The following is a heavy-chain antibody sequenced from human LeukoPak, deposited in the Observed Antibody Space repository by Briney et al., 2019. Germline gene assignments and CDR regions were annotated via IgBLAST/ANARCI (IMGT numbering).Heavy chain of an antibody. V-gene: IGHV1-69*05. Sequence: GASVKVSCKASGCTFSNYAIRWLRQAPGKGLEWMGGIIHIFGTANYAPKFQGGVTMTRDTSISTAYMELSRLRSDDTAVYYCARPHSYYYYYMDVWGKGTTVTVSS. CDR1: GCTFSNYA. CDR2: IIHIFGTA. J-gene: IGHJ6*03. CDR3: ARPHSYYYYYMDV.